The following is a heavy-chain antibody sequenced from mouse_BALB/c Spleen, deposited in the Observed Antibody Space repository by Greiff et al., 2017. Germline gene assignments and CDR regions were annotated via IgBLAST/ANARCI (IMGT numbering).Heavy chain of an antibody. CDR2: INPYNGAT. J-gene: IGHJ2*01. V-gene: IGHV1-31*01. CDR3: ARGGSYYFDY. CDR1: GYSFTGYY. Sequence: EVQLQQSGPELVKPGASVKISCKASGYSFTGYYMHWVQQSHVKSLEWIGRINPYNGATSYNQNFKDKASLTVDKSSSTAYMELHSLTSEDSAVYYCARGGSYYFDYWGQGTTLTVSS.